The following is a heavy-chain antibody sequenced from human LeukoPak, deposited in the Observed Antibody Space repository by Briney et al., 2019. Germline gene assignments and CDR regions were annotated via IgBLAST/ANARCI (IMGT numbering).Heavy chain of an antibody. CDR3: ARDGSYYYDSSGYYDAFDI. Sequence: GGSLRLSCAASGFTFSSYAMHWVRQAPGKGLEWVAVISYDGSNKYYADSVKGRFTISRDNSKNTLYLQMNSLRAEDTAVYYCARDGSYYYDSSGYYDAFDIWGQGTMVTVS. J-gene: IGHJ3*02. D-gene: IGHD3-22*01. V-gene: IGHV3-30-3*01. CDR2: ISYDGSNK. CDR1: GFTFSSYA.